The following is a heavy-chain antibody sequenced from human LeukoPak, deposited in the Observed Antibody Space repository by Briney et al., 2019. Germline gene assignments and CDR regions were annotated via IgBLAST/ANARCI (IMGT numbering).Heavy chain of an antibody. CDR1: GYTFTSYG. J-gene: IGHJ4*02. Sequence: ASVKVSCEASGYTFTSYGISWVRQAPGQGLEWMGWISAYNGNTNYAQKLQGRVTMTTDTSTSTAYMELRSLRSDDTAVYYCARVKTKRDIVVVPAAKDYWGQGTLVTVSS. CDR2: ISAYNGNT. CDR3: ARVKTKRDIVVVPAAKDY. D-gene: IGHD2-2*01. V-gene: IGHV1-18*01.